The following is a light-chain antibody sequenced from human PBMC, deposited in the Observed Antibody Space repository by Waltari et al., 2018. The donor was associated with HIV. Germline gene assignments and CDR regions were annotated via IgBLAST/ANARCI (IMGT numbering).Light chain of an antibody. Sequence: FELTQPSSVSVSPGQTARNTCSGDVLTENYARWFQQKAGQAPVLVIYKDTERPPGIPERFSGSTSGTTITLTIRGAQVEDEADYYCYCPPDNNLGIFGGGTRLTVL. J-gene: IGLJ2*01. CDR3: YCPPDNNLGI. CDR1: VLTENY. CDR2: KDT. V-gene: IGLV3-27*01.